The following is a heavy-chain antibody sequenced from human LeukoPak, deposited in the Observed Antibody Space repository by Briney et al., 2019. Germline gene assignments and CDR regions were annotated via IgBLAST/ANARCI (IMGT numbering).Heavy chain of an antibody. D-gene: IGHD2-15*01. CDR2: IDPGGGST. CDR1: GYTFTSYY. CDR3: ARNSGSGFDY. J-gene: IGHJ4*02. V-gene: IGHV1-46*01. Sequence: GASVKVSCKASGYTFTSYYIVWVRQAPGQGLEWMGRIDPGGGSTSYAQKFQGRVTMTRGTSTSTVYMELSSLRSEDTAVYYCARNSGSGFDYWGQGTLVTVSS.